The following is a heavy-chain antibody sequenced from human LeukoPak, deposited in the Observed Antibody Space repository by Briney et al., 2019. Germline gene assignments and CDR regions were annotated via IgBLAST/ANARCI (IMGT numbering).Heavy chain of an antibody. D-gene: IGHD3-10*01. CDR2: IHDSGST. V-gene: IGHV4-39*01. Sequence: SETLSLTCTVSGGSVYIGSLYWSWIRQPPGKGLEWIGSIHDSGSTYYTPSLRSRVTMPVDTSKNQFSLKLSSVTAADAAMYYCARLEGSGIIDYWGQGTLVTVSS. CDR3: ARLEGSGIIDY. CDR1: GGSVYIGSLY. J-gene: IGHJ4*02.